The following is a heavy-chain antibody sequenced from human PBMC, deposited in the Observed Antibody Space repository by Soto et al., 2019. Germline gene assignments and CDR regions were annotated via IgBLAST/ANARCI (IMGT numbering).Heavy chain of an antibody. CDR1: GRSMSGYY. Sequence: SETLSLTCTVSGRSMSGYYWSWIRQPAGERLEWIGRIYTSGTTDFNPSLKGRVTMSVDTSKNQFSLKLTSVTAADTALYYCAREDYYDTGYYVVWGQGTQV. V-gene: IGHV4-4*07. D-gene: IGHD3-9*01. J-gene: IGHJ4*02. CDR3: AREDYYDTGYYVV. CDR2: IYTSGTT.